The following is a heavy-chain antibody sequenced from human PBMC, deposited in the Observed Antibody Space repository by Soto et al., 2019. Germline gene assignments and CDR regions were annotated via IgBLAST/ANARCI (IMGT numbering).Heavy chain of an antibody. V-gene: IGHV3-30*18. Sequence: PGGSLRLSCAASGFTFSSYGMHWVRQAPGKGLEWVAVISYDGSNKYYADSVKGRFTISRDNSKNTLYLQMNSLRAEDTAVYYCAKVPYYYDSSGYYDYWGQGTLVIGSS. D-gene: IGHD3-22*01. J-gene: IGHJ4*02. CDR3: AKVPYYYDSSGYYDY. CDR2: ISYDGSNK. CDR1: GFTFSSYG.